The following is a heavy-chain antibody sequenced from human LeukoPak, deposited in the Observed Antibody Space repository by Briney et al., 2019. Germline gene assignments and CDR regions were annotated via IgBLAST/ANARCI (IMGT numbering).Heavy chain of an antibody. D-gene: IGHD4/OR15-4a*01. CDR2: MNPNSGNT. J-gene: IGHJ6*02. CDR3: ATSYGCYTPHCYYYGMDV. Sequence: ASVKVSCKASGYTFPSYAIAWVRQAPGQGLEWMGWMNPNSGNTGYAQKFQGRVTMTRNTSISTAYMELSSLRSEDTAVYYCATSYGCYTPHCYYYGMDVWGQGTTVTVSS. V-gene: IGHV1-8*02. CDR1: GYTFPSYA.